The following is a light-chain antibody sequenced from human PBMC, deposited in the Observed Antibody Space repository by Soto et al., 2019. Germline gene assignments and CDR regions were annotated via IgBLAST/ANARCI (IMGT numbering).Light chain of an antibody. CDR3: QLTELT. CDR2: GAS. V-gene: IGKV3-20*01. CDR1: QSVSSSY. Sequence: EIVLTQSPGTLSLSPGERATLSCRASQSVSSSYLAWYQQKPGQAPRLLIYGASSRATGSPDRFSGSGSGTDFTLTISRLEPEDFAVYYCQLTELTFGGGTKVEIK. J-gene: IGKJ4*01.